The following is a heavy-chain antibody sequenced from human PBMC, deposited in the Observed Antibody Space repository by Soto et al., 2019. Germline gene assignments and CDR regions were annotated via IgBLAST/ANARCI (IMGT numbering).Heavy chain of an antibody. V-gene: IGHV4-34*01. CDR2: INHSGST. D-gene: IGHD6-19*01. CDR3: ARGESVQSSGWHPPYYYSYMDV. J-gene: IGHJ6*03. Sequence: SETLSLTCAVYGGSFSGYYWSWIRQPPGKGLEWIGEINHSGSTNYNPSLKSRVTISVDTSKNQFSLKLSSVTAADTAVYYCARGESVQSSGWHPPYYYSYMDVWGKGTTVTVSS. CDR1: GGSFSGYY.